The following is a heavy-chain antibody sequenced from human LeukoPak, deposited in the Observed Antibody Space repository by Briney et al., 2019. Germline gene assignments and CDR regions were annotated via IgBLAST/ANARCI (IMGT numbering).Heavy chain of an antibody. CDR3: ARHAGAYTYFDY. V-gene: IGHV4-59*08. CDR2: IFYTGNT. J-gene: IGHJ4*02. Sequence: SETLSLTCIVSGGSISSYYWSWIRPPPGQGLEWSGYIFYTGNTDYNPSLQSRVTISLDTSKTQFFLKLSSVTAADTAVYYCARHAGAYTYFDYWGQGTLVTVSS. D-gene: IGHD4-11*01. CDR1: GGSISSYY.